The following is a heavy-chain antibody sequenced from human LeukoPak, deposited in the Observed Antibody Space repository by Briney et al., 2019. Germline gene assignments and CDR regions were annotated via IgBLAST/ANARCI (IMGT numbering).Heavy chain of an antibody. CDR2: IYYSGST. CDR3: ARKNDFDI. J-gene: IGHJ3*02. V-gene: IGHV4-59*01. D-gene: IGHD2/OR15-2a*01. CDR1: GGSITSDH. Sequence: SETLSLTCTVSGGSITSDHWNWIRQPPGKGLEWIGCIYYSGSTYYNPSLKSRVTISVDISKNQVSLRLTSVTAADAAVYYCARKNDFDIWGQGTLVTVSS.